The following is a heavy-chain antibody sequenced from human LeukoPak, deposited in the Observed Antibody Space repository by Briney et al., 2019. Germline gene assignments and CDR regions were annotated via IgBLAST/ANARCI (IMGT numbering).Heavy chain of an antibody. V-gene: IGHV1-2*02. J-gene: IGHJ4*02. CDR3: ATEVTD. CDR2: INPNSGGT. Sequence: GAPVKASCKASGYTFTGYYMHWVRQAPGQGLEWMGWINPNSGGTKYAQKFQGRVTMTRDTSISTAYMELSRLRSDDTAVYYCATEVTDWGQGTLVTVSS. D-gene: IGHD5-18*01. CDR1: GYTFTGYY.